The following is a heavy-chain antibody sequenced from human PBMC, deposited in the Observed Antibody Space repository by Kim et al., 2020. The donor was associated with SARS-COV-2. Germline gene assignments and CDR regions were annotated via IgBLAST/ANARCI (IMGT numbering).Heavy chain of an antibody. CDR1: GFTFSSYG. CDR2: ISYDGSNK. V-gene: IGHV3-30*18. J-gene: IGHJ6*02. CDR3: AKDSSKLVRIRANGMDV. Sequence: GGSLRLSCAASGFTFSSYGMHWVRQAPGKGLEWVAVISYDGSNKYYADSVKGRFTISRDNSKNTLYLQMNSLRAEDTAVYYCAKDSSKLVRIRANGMDVWGQGTTVTVSS. D-gene: IGHD6-13*01.